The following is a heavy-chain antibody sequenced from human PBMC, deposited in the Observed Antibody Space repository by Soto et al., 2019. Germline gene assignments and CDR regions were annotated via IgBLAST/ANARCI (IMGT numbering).Heavy chain of an antibody. Sequence: QVQLVQSGAEVKKPGSSVKVSCKASGGTFSSYAISWVRQAPGQGLEWMGGIIPIFGTANYAQKFQGRVTITADESTSTAYMELSSLRSEDTAVYYCARASLITIFGVVTTSWFAPWGQGTLVTVSS. CDR2: IIPIFGTA. D-gene: IGHD3-3*01. V-gene: IGHV1-69*01. CDR3: ARASLITIFGVVTTSWFAP. J-gene: IGHJ5*02. CDR1: GGTFSSYA.